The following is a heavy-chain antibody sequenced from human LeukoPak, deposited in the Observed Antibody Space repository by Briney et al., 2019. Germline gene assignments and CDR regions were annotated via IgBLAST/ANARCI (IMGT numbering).Heavy chain of an antibody. J-gene: IGHJ5*02. Sequence: GGSLRLSCAASGFTFSDYYMSWIRQAPGKGLECVSYISDSTGYTNYADSVKGRFTISRDNARNSLYLQMNSLGAEDTAMYYCARGHRWFDPWGQGTLVTVSS. V-gene: IGHV3-11*05. CDR2: ISDSTGYT. CDR1: GFTFSDYY. CDR3: ARGHRWFDP.